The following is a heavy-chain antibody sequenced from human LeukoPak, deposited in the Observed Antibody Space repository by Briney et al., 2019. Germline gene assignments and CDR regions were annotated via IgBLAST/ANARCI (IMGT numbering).Heavy chain of an antibody. CDR3: ARVYSSSWYSGY. CDR1: GFSFNSYS. V-gene: IGHV3-21*01. CDR2: ITSSSSYI. D-gene: IGHD6-13*01. J-gene: IGHJ4*02. Sequence: PGGSLRLSCAASGFSFNSYSMNWVRQAPGKGLEWVSSITSSSSYIYYADSVKGRFTLSRDNAKNSLYLQMNSLRAEDTAVYYCARVYSSSWYSGYWGQGTLVTVSS.